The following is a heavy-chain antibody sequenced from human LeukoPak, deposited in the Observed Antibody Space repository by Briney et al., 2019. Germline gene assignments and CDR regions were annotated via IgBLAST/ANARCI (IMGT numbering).Heavy chain of an antibody. V-gene: IGHV1-2*02. Sequence: GASVKVSCKASGYTFTGYYMHWVRQAPGQGLEWMGWINPNGGGTKYAQKFQGRVTMTRDTSISTAYMELSRLRSDDTAVYYCASQTLVAVTIHHWGQGTLVTVSS. CDR1: GYTFTGYY. J-gene: IGHJ4*02. CDR3: ASQTLVAVTIHH. D-gene: IGHD6-19*01. CDR2: INPNGGGT.